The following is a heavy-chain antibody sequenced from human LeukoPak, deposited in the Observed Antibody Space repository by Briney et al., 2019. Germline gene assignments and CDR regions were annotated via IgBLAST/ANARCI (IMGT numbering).Heavy chain of an antibody. D-gene: IGHD2-21*01. CDR2: IYYSGST. J-gene: IGHJ4*02. CDR3: ARDVGSPFGGDYLDY. Sequence: PSETLSLTCSVSGGSISSYYWSWIRQPPGKGLEWIGYIYYSGSTNYNPSLKSRVTISVDTSKKQFSLKLSSVIAADTAVYYCARDVGSPFGGDYLDYWGQGTLVTVSS. CDR1: GGSISSYY. V-gene: IGHV4-59*01.